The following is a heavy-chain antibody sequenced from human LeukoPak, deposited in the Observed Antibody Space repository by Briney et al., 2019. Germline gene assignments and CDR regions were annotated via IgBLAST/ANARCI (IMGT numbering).Heavy chain of an antibody. CDR2: IYPRDGST. CDR1: GYTFTSNY. Sequence: ASVKVSCKASGYTFTSNYIHWVRQAPGQGLEWMGMIYPRDGSTSYAQKLQGRVTMTTDTSTSTAYMELRSLRSDDTAVYYCAREYCSGGSCYNADYWGQGTLVTVSS. J-gene: IGHJ4*02. V-gene: IGHV1-46*01. D-gene: IGHD2-15*01. CDR3: AREYCSGGSCYNADY.